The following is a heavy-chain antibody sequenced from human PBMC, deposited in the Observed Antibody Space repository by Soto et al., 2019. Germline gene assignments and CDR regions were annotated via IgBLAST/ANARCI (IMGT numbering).Heavy chain of an antibody. J-gene: IGHJ4*02. V-gene: IGHV1-2*04. CDR1: GYTFTGYY. Sequence: QVQLVQSGAEVKKPGASVKVSCKASGYTFTGYYMHWVRQAPGPGLEWMGWINPNSGGTNYAQKFQGWVTMTRDTYMSIAYMEMRSLRSDATTVYYCARLFRDSGSYYYFDYWGQGTLVTVAS. CDR3: ARLFRDSGSYYYFDY. D-gene: IGHD3-10*01. CDR2: INPNSGGT.